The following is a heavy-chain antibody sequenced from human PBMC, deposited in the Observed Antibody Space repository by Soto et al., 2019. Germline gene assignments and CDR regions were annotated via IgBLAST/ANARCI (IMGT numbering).Heavy chain of an antibody. CDR1: GYTFTSYN. CDR3: AGVGIKYVRWFDP. V-gene: IGHV1-3*04. D-gene: IGHD1-20*01. Sequence: ASVKVSCKASGYTFTSYNIQWVRQAPGQSLEWMGWINTDNGDTKYSQNFQDRVTITRDTSATTAYMELSSLRTEDTAVYLCAGVGIKYVRWFDPWGQGSLVTVSS. CDR2: INTDNGDT. J-gene: IGHJ5*02.